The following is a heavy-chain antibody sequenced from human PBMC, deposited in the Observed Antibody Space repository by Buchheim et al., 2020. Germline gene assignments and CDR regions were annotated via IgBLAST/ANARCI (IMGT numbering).Heavy chain of an antibody. CDR3: ATSLLWFDN. V-gene: IGHV3-7*01. Sequence: EVQLVESGGGLVQPGGSLRLSCAASGFTFSNYWMTWVRQAPGKGLEWVANIKQDGSEKYYVDSVKGRFTISRDNATNSVFLQLNSLRAEDTAMYYCATSLLWFDNWGQGTL. J-gene: IGHJ5*02. CDR2: IKQDGSEK. CDR1: GFTFSNYW. D-gene: IGHD2/OR15-2a*01.